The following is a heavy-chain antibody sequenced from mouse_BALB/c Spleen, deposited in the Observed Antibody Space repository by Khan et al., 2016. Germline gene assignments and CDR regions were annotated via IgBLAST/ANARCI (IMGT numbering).Heavy chain of an antibody. V-gene: IGHV1S81*02. D-gene: IGHD2-3*01. J-gene: IGHJ3*01. CDR2: INPSNGRT. Sequence: QVQLQLSGAELVKPGASVKLSCKASGYTFTSYWMHWVKQRPGQGLEWIGEINPSNGRTNYNEKFKSKATLTVDKSSSTAYMQLSSLTSEDSAVYYCARSSYDPFAYWGQGTLVTVSA. CDR3: ARSSYDPFAY. CDR1: GYTFTSYW.